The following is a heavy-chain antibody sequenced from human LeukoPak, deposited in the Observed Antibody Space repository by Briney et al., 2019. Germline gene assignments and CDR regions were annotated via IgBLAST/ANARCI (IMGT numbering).Heavy chain of an antibody. CDR1: GFPFSNYA. CDR2: ISGNGGTT. J-gene: IGHJ4*02. Sequence: PGGSLRLSCAASGFPFSNYAMQWVRQAPGKGLEYVSGISGNGGTTVYANSVKGRFTISRDNSKNTLYLQMGSLRAEDTAVYYCARDPLSSGYYGNYWGQGTLVTVSS. D-gene: IGHD3-22*01. V-gene: IGHV3-64*01. CDR3: ARDPLSSGYYGNY.